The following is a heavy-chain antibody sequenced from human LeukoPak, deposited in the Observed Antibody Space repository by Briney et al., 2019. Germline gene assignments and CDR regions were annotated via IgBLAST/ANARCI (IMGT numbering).Heavy chain of an antibody. D-gene: IGHD6-13*01. CDR3: ARDGTAAGLYFDL. Sequence: GGSLRLSCEVSGFTFTDSWMNWVRQAPGKGPEWVASIRQDGSEKTYVDSVKGRFTISRDNTKSSLSLQLNGLRAEDTAVYYCARDGTAAGLYFDLWGQGTLVTVSS. CDR1: GFTFTDSW. V-gene: IGHV3-7*01. CDR2: IRQDGSEK. J-gene: IGHJ4*01.